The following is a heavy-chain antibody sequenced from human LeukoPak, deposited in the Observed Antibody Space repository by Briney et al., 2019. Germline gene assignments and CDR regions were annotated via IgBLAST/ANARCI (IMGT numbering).Heavy chain of an antibody. CDR2: IKSKSDGGTT. J-gene: IGHJ6*02. Sequence: PGGSLRVSCAAAGFTCSNAWMSWVRQAPGKGLEWVGRIKSKSDGGTTDYTAPVKGRFTISRDDSKNTLYLQMNSLKTEDTAVYYCTTGPFDYYGSASYLANGMDVWGQGTTVTVSS. CDR1: GFTCSNAW. V-gene: IGHV3-15*01. D-gene: IGHD3-10*01. CDR3: TTGPFDYYGSASYLANGMDV.